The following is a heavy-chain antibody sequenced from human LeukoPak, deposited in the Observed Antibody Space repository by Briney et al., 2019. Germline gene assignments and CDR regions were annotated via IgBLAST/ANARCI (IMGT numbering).Heavy chain of an antibody. J-gene: IGHJ4*02. V-gene: IGHV4-59*01. CDR1: GGSISSYY. CDR3: ARGSPYYDFWSGYYPYFDY. Sequence: SETLSLTCTVSGGSISSYYWSWIRQPPGKGLEWIGYIYYSGSTNYNPSLKSRVTISVDTSKNQFSLKLSSVTAADTAVYYCARGSPYYDFWSGYYPYFDYWGQGTLVTVSS. D-gene: IGHD3-3*01. CDR2: IYYSGST.